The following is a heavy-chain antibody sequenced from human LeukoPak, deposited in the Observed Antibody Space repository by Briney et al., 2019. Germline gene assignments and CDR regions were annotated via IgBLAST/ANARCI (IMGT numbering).Heavy chain of an antibody. J-gene: IGHJ4*02. CDR3: ARVPWANYYDTYFDY. CDR1: GYTFTTFY. V-gene: IGHV1-46*01. CDR2: INPSSGST. D-gene: IGHD3-22*01. Sequence: ASVKVSCKASGYTFTTFYMHWVRQAPGQGLEWMGIINPSSGSTSYAQKFQGRVTMTRDTSTSTVYMELSSLRSEDTAVYYCARVPWANYYDTYFDYWGQGTLATVSS.